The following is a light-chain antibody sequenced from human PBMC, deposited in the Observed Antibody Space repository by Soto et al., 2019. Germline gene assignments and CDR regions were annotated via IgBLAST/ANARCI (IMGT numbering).Light chain of an antibody. Sequence: QSALTQPASVSESPGQSITISCTGTSSDVGGYKYVSWYQQHPGKAPKVMIYEVSNRPSGVSNRFSGSKSGNTASLTISGLQAEDEADYYCSSYTSSSTVVFGGGTKLTVL. V-gene: IGLV2-14*01. CDR3: SSYTSSSTVV. J-gene: IGLJ2*01. CDR2: EVS. CDR1: SSDVGGYKY.